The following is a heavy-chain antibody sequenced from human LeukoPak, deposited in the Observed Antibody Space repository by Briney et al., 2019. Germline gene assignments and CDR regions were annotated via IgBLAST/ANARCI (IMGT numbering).Heavy chain of an antibody. D-gene: IGHD3-22*01. CDR1: GGSISSSSYY. CDR3: ARVSYDSSGAHFDY. J-gene: IGHJ4*02. V-gene: IGHV4-39*07. Sequence: PSETLSLTCTVSGGSISSSSYYWGWIRQPQGKRLEWIGSIYYSGSTYYNPSLKSRVTISVDTSKNQFSLKLSSVTAADTAVYYCARVSYDSSGAHFDYWGQGTLVTVSS. CDR2: IYYSGST.